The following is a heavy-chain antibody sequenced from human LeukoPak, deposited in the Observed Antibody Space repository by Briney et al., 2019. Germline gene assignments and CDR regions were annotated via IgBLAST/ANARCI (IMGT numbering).Heavy chain of an antibody. D-gene: IGHD5-12*01. CDR2: ISGSGGST. CDR1: GLTFSSYA. Sequence: GGSLRLSCAASGLTFSSYAMSWVRQAPGKGLEWVSAISGSGGSTYYADSVKGRFTISRDNSKNTLYLQMNSLRAEDTAVYYCAKAGGSGYDLYYFDYWGQGTLVTVSS. J-gene: IGHJ4*02. V-gene: IGHV3-23*01. CDR3: AKAGGSGYDLYYFDY.